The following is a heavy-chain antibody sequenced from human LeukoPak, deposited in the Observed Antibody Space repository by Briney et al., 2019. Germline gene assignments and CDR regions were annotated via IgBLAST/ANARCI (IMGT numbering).Heavy chain of an antibody. CDR3: ARTIGNGYDYEYFQH. CDR2: IIPIFGTA. Sequence: SVKVSCKASGGTFSSYAISWVRQAPGQGLEWMGGIIPIFGTANYAQKFQGRVTITAEESTSTAYMELSSLRSEDTAVYYRARTIGNGYDYEYFQHWGQGTLVTVSS. V-gene: IGHV1-69*01. D-gene: IGHD5-12*01. CDR1: GGTFSSYA. J-gene: IGHJ1*01.